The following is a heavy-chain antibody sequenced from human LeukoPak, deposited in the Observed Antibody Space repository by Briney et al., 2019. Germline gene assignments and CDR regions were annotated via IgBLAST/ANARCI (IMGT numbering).Heavy chain of an antibody. V-gene: IGHV1-46*01. J-gene: IGHJ4*02. CDR1: GYTFTSYY. CDR3: ASGVPSDIVVVPAAHY. D-gene: IGHD2-2*01. CDR2: INPSGGST. Sequence: GASVKVSCKASGYTFTSYYMHWVRQAPGQGLEWMGIINPSGGSTSYAQKFQGRVTMTRDTSTSTVYIELSSLRSEDTAVYYCASGVPSDIVVVPAAHYWGQGTLVTVSS.